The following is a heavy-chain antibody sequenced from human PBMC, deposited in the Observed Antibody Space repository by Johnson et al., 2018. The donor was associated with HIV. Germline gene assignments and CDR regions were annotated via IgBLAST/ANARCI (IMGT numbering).Heavy chain of an antibody. CDR2: IYSGGTT. CDR1: VFTVSRNY. D-gene: IGHD3-16*01. Sequence: VQLVESGGGLVQPGGSLRLSCAASVFTVSRNYMSWVRQAPGKGLAWVSVIYSGGTTYYADSVKGRFTISRDTSENTVHLQMNDLRAEDTAVYYCAREALPRGLQSSFGGAFDIWGQGTMVTVSS. J-gene: IGHJ3*02. V-gene: IGHV3-66*01. CDR3: AREALPRGLQSSFGGAFDI.